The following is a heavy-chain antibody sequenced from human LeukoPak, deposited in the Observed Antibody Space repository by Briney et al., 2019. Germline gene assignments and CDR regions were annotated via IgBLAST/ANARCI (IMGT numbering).Heavy chain of an antibody. CDR2: INYSGST. Sequence: AETLSLTCTVSGGSISSYYWSWIRQPPGKGLEWIGYINYSGSTNYNPSLKSRVTISVDTSKNQFSLKLSSVTAADTAVYYCARGRSSANYYFDYWGQGTLVTVSS. CDR1: GGSISSYY. J-gene: IGHJ4*02. D-gene: IGHD4/OR15-4a*01. V-gene: IGHV4-59*01. CDR3: ARGRSSANYYFDY.